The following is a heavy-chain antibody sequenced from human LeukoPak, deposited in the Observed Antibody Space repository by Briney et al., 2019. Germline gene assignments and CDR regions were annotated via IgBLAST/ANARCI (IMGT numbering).Heavy chain of an antibody. D-gene: IGHD3-3*01. J-gene: IGHJ3*02. CDR1: GGSVSSYY. V-gene: IGHV4-4*08. CDR2: IHNSGRT. Sequence: SETLSLTCSVSGGSVSSYYWSWIRQSPGKGLEWIGYIHNSGRTNYNPSLKSRVTGFVDTSKNQVSLRLSSVTAADTAVYYCARRHDFWSGSAFDIWGQGTMVTVSS. CDR3: ARRHDFWSGSAFDI.